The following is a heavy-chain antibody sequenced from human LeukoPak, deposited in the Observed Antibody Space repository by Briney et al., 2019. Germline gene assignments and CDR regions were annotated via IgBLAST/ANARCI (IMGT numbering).Heavy chain of an antibody. D-gene: IGHD5-12*01. CDR1: GFTFSSYW. CDR3: ARDSGSGYYAFDI. Sequence: GGSLRLSCAASGFTFSSYWMSWVRQAPGKGLEWVSSISSSSSYIYYADSVKGRFTISRDNAKNSLYLQMNSLRAEDTAVYYCARDSGSGYYAFDIWGQGTMVTVSS. J-gene: IGHJ3*02. V-gene: IGHV3-21*01. CDR2: ISSSSSYI.